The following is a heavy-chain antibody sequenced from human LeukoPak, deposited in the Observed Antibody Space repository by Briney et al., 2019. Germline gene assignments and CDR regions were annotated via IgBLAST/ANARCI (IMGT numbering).Heavy chain of an antibody. CDR1: GGSISSSNW. CDR2: SYHSRSY. V-gene: IGHV4-4*02. Sequence: SETLSLNCSVSGGSISSSNWWRRVRRPPGKGPEMIGESYHSRSYNHNPSLKVTITIEIDKTKNHIDLKMSSVTAADMAEYYCAGRVAGTYYFDYCGQGTLVTVSS. CDR3: AGRVAGTYYFDY. J-gene: IGHJ4*02. D-gene: IGHD6-19*01.